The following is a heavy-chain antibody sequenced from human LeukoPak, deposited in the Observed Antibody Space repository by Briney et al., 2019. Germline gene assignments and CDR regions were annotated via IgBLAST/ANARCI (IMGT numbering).Heavy chain of an antibody. Sequence: GGSLRLSCAASGFTFSSYSMNWVRPAPGKGLEWVSSISSSSSYIYYADSVKGRFTISRDNAKNSLYLQMNSLRAEDTAVYYCARDSRITIFGVVEGDDYWGQGTLVTVSS. J-gene: IGHJ4*02. CDR1: GFTFSSYS. D-gene: IGHD3-3*01. CDR3: ARDSRITIFGVVEGDDY. CDR2: ISSSSSYI. V-gene: IGHV3-21*01.